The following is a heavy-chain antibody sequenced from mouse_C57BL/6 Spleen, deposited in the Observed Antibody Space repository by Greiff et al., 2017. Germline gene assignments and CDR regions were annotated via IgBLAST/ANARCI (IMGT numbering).Heavy chain of an antibody. CDR2: INPSNGGT. CDR3: ATGFAY. V-gene: IGHV1-53*01. J-gene: IGHJ3*01. Sequence: QVQLQQPGTELVKPGASVKLSCKASGYTFTSDWMHWVKQRPGQGLEWIGNINPSNGGTNYNEKVKSKAKLTVDNSASTAYMQLSSLKSEASAVYYCATGFAYWGQGTLVTVSA. CDR1: GYTFTSDW.